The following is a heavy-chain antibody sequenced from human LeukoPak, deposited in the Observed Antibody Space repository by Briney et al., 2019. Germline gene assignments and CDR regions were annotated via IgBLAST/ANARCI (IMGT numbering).Heavy chain of an antibody. Sequence: SETLSLTCTVSGGSISSYYWSWIRQPPGKGLEWIGYIYYSGSTNYNPSLKSRVTISVDTSKNQFSLKLSSVTAADTAVYYCARVAYDSSGYYPIDYRGQGTLVTVSS. CDR3: ARVAYDSSGYYPIDY. CDR2: IYYSGST. V-gene: IGHV4-59*01. J-gene: IGHJ4*02. D-gene: IGHD3-22*01. CDR1: GGSISSYY.